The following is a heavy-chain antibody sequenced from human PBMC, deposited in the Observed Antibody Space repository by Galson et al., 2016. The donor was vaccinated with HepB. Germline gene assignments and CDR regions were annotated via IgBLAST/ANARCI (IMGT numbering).Heavy chain of an antibody. J-gene: IGHJ4*02. V-gene: IGHV6-1*01. D-gene: IGHD2-21*01. Sequence: CAISGDSVSSNFAAWSWVRQSPSRGREWMGRTYYRSRWFSDSALSVRSRLTVTTATSKTQFSLHLTSVTPEDTAVYFCVVSFCGGECYFDSWGEGTLVTVSS. CDR1: GDSVSSNFAA. CDR3: VVSFCGGECYFDS. CDR2: TYYRSRWFS.